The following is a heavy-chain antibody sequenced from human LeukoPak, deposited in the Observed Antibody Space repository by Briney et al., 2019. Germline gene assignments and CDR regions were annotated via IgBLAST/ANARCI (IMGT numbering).Heavy chain of an antibody. CDR3: AKDPAPFGELSGWFDP. CDR2: ISGSGGST. D-gene: IGHD3-10*01. CDR1: GFTFSSYG. J-gene: IGHJ5*02. V-gene: IGHV3-23*01. Sequence: QPGGSLRLSCAASGFTFSSYGMSWVRQAPGKGLEWVSAISGSGGSTYYADSVKGRFTISRDNSKNTLYLQMNSLRAEDTAVYYCAKDPAPFGELSGWFDPWGQGTLVTVSS.